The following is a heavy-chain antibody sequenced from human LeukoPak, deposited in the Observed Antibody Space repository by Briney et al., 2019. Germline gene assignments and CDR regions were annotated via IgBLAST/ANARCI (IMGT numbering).Heavy chain of an antibody. CDR3: AKESVPDYGDSYYYGMDV. CDR1: GFTFDDYA. J-gene: IGHJ6*02. CDR2: ISWNSDSI. Sequence: GRSLRLSCAASGFTFDDYAMQWVRQAPGKGLEWVSGISWNSDSIGYADSVKGRFTISRDNAKNSLYLQMNSLRTEDTALYYCAKESVPDYGDSYYYGMDVWGQGTTVTVSS. V-gene: IGHV3-9*01. D-gene: IGHD4-17*01.